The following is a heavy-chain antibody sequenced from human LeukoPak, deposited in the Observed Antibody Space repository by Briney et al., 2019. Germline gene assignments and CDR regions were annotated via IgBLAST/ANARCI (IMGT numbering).Heavy chain of an antibody. J-gene: IGHJ4*02. V-gene: IGHV3-11*01. CDR1: GFTFSDYY. Sequence: GGPLRLSCGASGFTFSDYYMSWIRQTPGKGLEWLAYISTSASSIDYADSVKGRFTVSRDNGKNSLFLQMNSLRAEDTAIYYCVRVKGGWLGEKTYDYLGQGTLVTVSS. D-gene: IGHD5-24*01. CDR3: VRVKGGWLGEKTYDY. CDR2: ISTSASSI.